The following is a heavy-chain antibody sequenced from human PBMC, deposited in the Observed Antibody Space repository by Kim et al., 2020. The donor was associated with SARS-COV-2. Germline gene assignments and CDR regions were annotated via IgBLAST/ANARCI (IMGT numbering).Heavy chain of an antibody. V-gene: IGHV3-30*04. CDR3: ASSDSSGYYYGVGYYYGMDV. CDR2: ISYDGSNK. J-gene: IGHJ6*02. Sequence: GGSLRLSCAASGFTFSSYAMHWVRQAPGKGLEWVAVISYDGSNKYYADSVKGRFTISRDNSKNTLYLQMNSLRAEDTAVYYCASSDSSGYYYGVGYYYGMDVWGQGTTVTVSS. D-gene: IGHD3-22*01. CDR1: GFTFSSYA.